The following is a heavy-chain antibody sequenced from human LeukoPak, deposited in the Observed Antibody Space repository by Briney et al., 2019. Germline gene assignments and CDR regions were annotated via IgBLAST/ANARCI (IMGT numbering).Heavy chain of an antibody. CDR1: GGSFSRYY. CDR3: ARLVIYYDSSGYSRYYYYGMDV. V-gene: IGHV4-34*01. D-gene: IGHD3-22*01. CDR2: INHSGST. J-gene: IGHJ6*02. Sequence: SETLSLTCAVYGGSFSRYYWSWIRQPPGKGLEWIGEINHSGSTNYNPSLKSRVTISVDTSKNQFSLKLSSVTAADTAVYYCARLVIYYDSSGYSRYYYYGMDVWGQGTTVTVSS.